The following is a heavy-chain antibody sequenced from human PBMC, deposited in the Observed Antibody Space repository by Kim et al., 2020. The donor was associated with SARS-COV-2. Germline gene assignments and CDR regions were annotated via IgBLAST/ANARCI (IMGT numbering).Heavy chain of an antibody. CDR1: GFTFSSYG. CDR3: AREGMVGATTGLDY. Sequence: GGSLRLSCAASGFTFSSYGMHWVRQAPGKGLEWVAVIRYDGSNKYYADSVKGRFTISRDNAKNTLYLQMNSLRAEDTAVYYCAREGMVGATTGLDYWGQGTLVTASS. CDR2: IRYDGSNK. V-gene: IGHV3-33*01. D-gene: IGHD1-26*01. J-gene: IGHJ4*02.